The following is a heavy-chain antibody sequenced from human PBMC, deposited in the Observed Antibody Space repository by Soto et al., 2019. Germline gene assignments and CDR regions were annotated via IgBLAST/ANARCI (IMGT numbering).Heavy chain of an antibody. Sequence: QITLKESGPTLVRPTQTLTLTCTCSGFSVSTSGVGVAWIRQSPGKALEWLALIYWDDDRRYRPSLQSRLTIAKCTSKDHVVLTRSTVDLFDTYTYFCADGVCNGGDCIIDFWCHGTLVTVSS. CDR3: ADGVCNGGDCIIDF. V-gene: IGHV2-5*02. J-gene: IGHJ5*01. D-gene: IGHD2-21*02. CDR1: GFSVSTSGVG. CDR2: IYWDDDR.